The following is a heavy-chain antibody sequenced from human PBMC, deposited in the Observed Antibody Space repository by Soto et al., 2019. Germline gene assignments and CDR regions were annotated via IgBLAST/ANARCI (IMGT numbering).Heavy chain of an antibody. CDR3: ARGWGRIFDY. CDR2: INHSGST. D-gene: IGHD7-27*01. J-gene: IGHJ4*02. Sequence: QVQLQQWGAGLLKPSETLSLTCAVYGGSFSGYYWSWIRQPPGKGLEWIGEINHSGSTNYNPSLKRRVTVSVDTSKNQFSLNLSSVTAADTAVYYCARGWGRIFDYWGQGTLVTVSS. CDR1: GGSFSGYY. V-gene: IGHV4-34*01.